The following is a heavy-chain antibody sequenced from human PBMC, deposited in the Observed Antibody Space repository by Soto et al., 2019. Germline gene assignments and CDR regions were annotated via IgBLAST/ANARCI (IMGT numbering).Heavy chain of an antibody. CDR3: WRHDKTALPPLDS. D-gene: IGHD1-1*01. J-gene: IGHJ4*02. Sequence: QVHLVQSGAEVKSPGSAVKVSCKVSGAGDTFSNYGLNWMRQAPGQGLEWMGGTIPAFGTANYAQKFQGRVKISADTSPTPAYMELSSLRSDDTAVYYCWRHDKTALPPLDSWGQGTLVSVSS. V-gene: IGHV1-69*06. CDR1: GAGDTFSNYG. CDR2: TIPAFGTA.